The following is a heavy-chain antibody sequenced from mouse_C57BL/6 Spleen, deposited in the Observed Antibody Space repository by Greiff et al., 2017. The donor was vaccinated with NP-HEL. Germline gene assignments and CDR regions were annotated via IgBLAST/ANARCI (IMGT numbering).Heavy chain of an antibody. CDR3: ARFYYGNSDYFDY. J-gene: IGHJ2*01. CDR1: GFTFTDYY. V-gene: IGHV7-3*01. Sequence: EVKLMESGGGLVQPGGSLSLSCAASGFTFTDYYMSWVRQPPGKALEWLGFIRNKANGYTTEYSASVKGRFTISRDNSQSILYLQMNALGAEDSATYYCARFYYGNSDYFDYWGQGTTLTVSS. D-gene: IGHD2-1*01. CDR2: IRNKANGYTT.